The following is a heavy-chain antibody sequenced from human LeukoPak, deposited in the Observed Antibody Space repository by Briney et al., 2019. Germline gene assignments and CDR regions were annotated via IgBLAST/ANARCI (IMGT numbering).Heavy chain of an antibody. D-gene: IGHD6-13*01. Sequence: ASVKVSCKASGYTFTGYYMHWVRQAPGQGLEWMGWINPNSGDTNYAQNFQGRVTMTRDTSINKAYMELSRLRPDDTALYYCATVGPIAATRGDYWGQGTLVTVST. CDR2: INPNSGDT. J-gene: IGHJ4*02. V-gene: IGHV1-2*02. CDR1: GYTFTGYY. CDR3: ATVGPIAATRGDY.